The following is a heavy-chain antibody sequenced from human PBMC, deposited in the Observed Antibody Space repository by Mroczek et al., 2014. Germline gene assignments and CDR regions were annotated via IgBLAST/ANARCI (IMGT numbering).Heavy chain of an antibody. CDR1: GGSISSGGYY. D-gene: IGHD3-22*01. J-gene: IGHJ4*02. V-gene: IGHV4-31*03. CDR2: IYYSGST. Sequence: QVQLQQWGPGLVKPSQTLSLTCTVSGGSISSGGYYWSWIRQHPGKGLEWIGYIYYSGSTYYNPSLKSRVTISVDTSKNQFSLKLSSVTAADTAVYYCARATGYYDSSGPADYWGQGTLVTVSS. CDR3: ARATGYYDSSGPADY.